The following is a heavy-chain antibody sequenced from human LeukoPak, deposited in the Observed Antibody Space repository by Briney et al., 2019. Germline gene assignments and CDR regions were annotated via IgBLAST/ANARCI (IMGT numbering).Heavy chain of an antibody. V-gene: IGHV3-30-3*01. D-gene: IGHD6-19*01. Sequence: GGSLRLSCAASGFTFSSYAMHWVRQAPGKGLEWVAVISYDGSNKYYADSVKGRFTISRDNSKNTLYLQMNGLRAEDTAVYYCARDVMGIAVAGPDYWGQGTLVTVSS. J-gene: IGHJ4*02. CDR3: ARDVMGIAVAGPDY. CDR2: ISYDGSNK. CDR1: GFTFSSYA.